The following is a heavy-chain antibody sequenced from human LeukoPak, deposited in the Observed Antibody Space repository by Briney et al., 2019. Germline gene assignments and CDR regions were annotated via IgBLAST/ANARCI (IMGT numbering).Heavy chain of an antibody. CDR2: IIPIFGTA. D-gene: IGHD3-22*01. Sequence: GASVTVSCKASGGTFSSYAISWVRQAPGQGLEWMGGIIPIFGTANYAQKFQGRVTITTDESTSTAYMELSSLRSEDTAVYYCATGYYYDSSGYDFDYWGQGTLVTVSS. CDR1: GGTFSSYA. CDR3: ATGYYYDSSGYDFDY. V-gene: IGHV1-69*05. J-gene: IGHJ4*02.